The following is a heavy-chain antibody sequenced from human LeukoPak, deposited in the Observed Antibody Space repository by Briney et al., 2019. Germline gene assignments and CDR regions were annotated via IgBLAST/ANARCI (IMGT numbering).Heavy chain of an antibody. CDR3: ARVRNSGFRYVDS. V-gene: IGHV1-69*13. Sequence: SVKVSCKASGGTFSSYAISWVRQAPGQGLEWMGGIIPIFGTANYAQKFQGRVTITADESTSTAYMELSSLRSDDTAVYYCARVRNSGFRYVDSWGQGTLVTVSS. CDR2: IIPIFGTA. CDR1: GGTFSSYA. J-gene: IGHJ4*02. D-gene: IGHD5-12*01.